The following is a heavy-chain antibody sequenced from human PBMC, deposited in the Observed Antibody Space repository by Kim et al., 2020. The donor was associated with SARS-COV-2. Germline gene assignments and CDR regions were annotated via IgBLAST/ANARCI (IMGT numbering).Heavy chain of an antibody. CDR1: GFTFSNCW. CDR2: IKEDGSEK. Sequence: GGSLRLSCTVSGFTFSNCWMSWVRQAPGKGLEWVANIKEDGSEKYYVDSVKGRFTISRDNAKNSLYLQMNSLRAEDTAVYYCARLYSSGYYDFDYWGQGT. V-gene: IGHV3-7*01. D-gene: IGHD3-22*01. CDR3: ARLYSSGYYDFDY. J-gene: IGHJ4*02.